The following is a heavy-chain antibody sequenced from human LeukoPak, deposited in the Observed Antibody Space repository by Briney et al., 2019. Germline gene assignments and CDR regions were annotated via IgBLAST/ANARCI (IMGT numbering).Heavy chain of an antibody. CDR3: ARGARSSGSYYGY. Sequence: SETLSLTCTVSGGSISSYYWGWIRQPPGKGLEWIGYIYYSGSTNYNPSLKSRVTISVDTSKNQFSLKLSSVTAADTAVYYCARGARSSGSYYGYWGQGTLVTVSS. D-gene: IGHD1-26*01. CDR1: GGSISSYY. V-gene: IGHV4-59*01. CDR2: IYYSGST. J-gene: IGHJ4*02.